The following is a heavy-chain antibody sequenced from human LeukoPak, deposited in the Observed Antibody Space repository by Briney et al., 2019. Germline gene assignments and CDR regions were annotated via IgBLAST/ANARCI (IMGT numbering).Heavy chain of an antibody. V-gene: IGHV1-2*02. D-gene: IGHD2-21*02. CDR3: AREYSSGDWNSAGFDH. Sequence: GASVKVSCKPSGDTFTGYYMHCVRQAPEQRPEWMGWINTNNVHSKSAQKFQGRVTMTRDTSLSTAYMELSSLKSDDTAQYYCAREYSSGDWNSAGFDHWGQGTLVTVSA. CDR2: INTNNVHS. J-gene: IGHJ4*02. CDR1: GDTFTGYY.